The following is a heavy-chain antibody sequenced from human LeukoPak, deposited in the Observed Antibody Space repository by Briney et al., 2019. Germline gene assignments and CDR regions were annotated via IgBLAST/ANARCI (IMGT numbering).Heavy chain of an antibody. CDR2: ISAGGSTT. V-gene: IGHV3-23*01. D-gene: IGHD2-15*01. CDR3: AKVYCSGDTCYDYFDY. Sequence: GGSLRLSCAASGSTFSSYAMSWVRQAPGKGLEWVSAISAGGSTTYCADSVKGRFTISRDNSKNALYLEMNSLRVEDTAVYFCAKVYCSGDTCYDYFDYWGQGTRVTVS. J-gene: IGHJ4*02. CDR1: GSTFSSYA.